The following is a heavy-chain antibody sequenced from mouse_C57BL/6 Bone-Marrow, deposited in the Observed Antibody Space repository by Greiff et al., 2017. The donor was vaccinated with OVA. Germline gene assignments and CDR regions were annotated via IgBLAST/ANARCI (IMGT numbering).Heavy chain of an antibody. CDR3: ARSGGFYYGSSYDAMDY. J-gene: IGHJ4*01. Sequence: QVQLKQPGAELVMPGASVKLSCKASGYTFTSYWMHWVKQRPGQGLEWIGEIDPSDSYTNYNQKFKGKSTLTVDKSSSTAYMQLSSLTSEDSAVYYCARSGGFYYGSSYDAMDYWGQGTSVTVSS. CDR1: GYTFTSYW. CDR2: IDPSDSYT. V-gene: IGHV1-69*01. D-gene: IGHD1-1*01.